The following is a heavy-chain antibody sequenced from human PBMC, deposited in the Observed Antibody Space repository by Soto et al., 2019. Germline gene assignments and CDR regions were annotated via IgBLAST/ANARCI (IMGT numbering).Heavy chain of an antibody. CDR2: ISWDGGSA. CDR1: GFTFDDYT. Sequence: GGSLRLSCAASGFTFDDYTMHWVRQAPGKGLEWVSLISWDGGSAYYADSVKGRFTISRDNNKNSLYLQMNSLRTEDTALYYCIKGGIVNYYFDYWGQGTLVTVSS. D-gene: IGHD1-26*01. CDR3: IKGGIVNYYFDY. V-gene: IGHV3-43*01. J-gene: IGHJ4*02.